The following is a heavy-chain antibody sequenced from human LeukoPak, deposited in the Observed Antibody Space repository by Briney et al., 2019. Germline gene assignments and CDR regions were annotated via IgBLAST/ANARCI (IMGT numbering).Heavy chain of an antibody. CDR3: ARECQYGYSTNWYHLAQIDY. V-gene: IGHV3-48*03. CDR1: GFTFSSYE. D-gene: IGHD2/OR15-2a*01. J-gene: IGHJ4*02. CDR2: ISSSRSNI. Sequence: GGSLRLSCAASGFTFSSYEMNWVRQAPGKGLEWVSSISSSRSNIFYADSVKGRFTVSRDNAKNSLYLQMNSLRAEDTAIYYCARECQYGYSTNWYHLAQIDYWGQGTLVTVSS.